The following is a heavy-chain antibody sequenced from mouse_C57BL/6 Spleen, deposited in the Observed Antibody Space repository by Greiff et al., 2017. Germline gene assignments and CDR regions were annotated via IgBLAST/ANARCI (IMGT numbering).Heavy chain of an antibody. D-gene: IGHD2-4*01. J-gene: IGHJ4*01. CDR2: INPNYGTT. V-gene: IGHV1-39*01. Sequence: ESGPELVKPGASVKISCKASGYSFTDYNMNWVKQSNGKSLEWIGVINPNYGTTSYNQKFKGKATLTVDQSSSPAYMQLNSLTSEDSAVYYCARNYDYGYAMDYWGQGTSVTVSS. CDR3: ARNYDYGYAMDY. CDR1: GYSFTDYN.